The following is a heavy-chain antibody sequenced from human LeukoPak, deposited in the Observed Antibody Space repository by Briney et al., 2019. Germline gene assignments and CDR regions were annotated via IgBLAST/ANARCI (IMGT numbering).Heavy chain of an antibody. D-gene: IGHD3-3*01. Sequence: PGGSLRLSCVASGFTFSDYAMNWVRQAPGKGLEWVSTFKTKYHQVYYAESVRGRFTISTDNSRNTVDLQMNSLRAEDTAVYYCANGFWSGYLDYWGQGTLVTVSS. J-gene: IGHJ4*02. CDR3: ANGFWSGYLDY. V-gene: IGHV3-23*05. CDR2: FKTKYHQV. CDR1: GFTFSDYA.